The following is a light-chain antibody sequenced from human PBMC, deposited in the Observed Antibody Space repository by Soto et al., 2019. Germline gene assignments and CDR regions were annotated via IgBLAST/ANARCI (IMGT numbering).Light chain of an antibody. V-gene: IGKV1-39*01. CDR1: QTINSY. CDR3: QQRYRTRCT. CDR2: AAS. Sequence: DIQMTQSPSSLSASAGDRVTIICRARQTINSYLNWYQHKPGKAPKLLIYAASRLQSRVPSRFSGSGSGTDFTLTISNLQPEDVATYYCQQRYRTRCTFGPGPKVDLK. J-gene: IGKJ3*01.